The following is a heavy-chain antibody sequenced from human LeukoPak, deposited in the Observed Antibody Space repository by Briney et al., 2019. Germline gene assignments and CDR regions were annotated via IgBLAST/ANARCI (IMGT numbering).Heavy chain of an antibody. CDR1: GFTFSDYY. V-gene: IGHV3-11*06. J-gene: IGHJ4*02. CDR2: ISGSSTYT. Sequence: SGGSLRLSCAASGFTFSDYYMNWIRQAPGKGLEWVSYISGSSTYTNYADSVEGRFTISRDNAKNSLYLQMNSLRAEDTAVYYCARSGYLGPDYWGQGILVTVSS. D-gene: IGHD2-2*01. CDR3: ARSGYLGPDY.